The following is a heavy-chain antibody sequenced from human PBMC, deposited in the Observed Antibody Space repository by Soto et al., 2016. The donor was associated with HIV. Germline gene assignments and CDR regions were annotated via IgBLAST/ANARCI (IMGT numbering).Heavy chain of an antibody. D-gene: IGHD6-19*01. CDR2: ISSSGQTV. Sequence: VQVVESGGGLVQPGGSLRLSCTASGFTFSTFAMNWVRQIPGKGLQWISYISSSGQTVHYTESVKGRFTISRDNDKTSLYLQMNSLRAEDTAVYYCTTFPRIAVTGMVRDFWGRGTLVTVSS. CDR1: GFTFSTFA. V-gene: IGHV3-48*01. J-gene: IGHJ4*02. CDR3: TTFPRIAVTGMVRDF.